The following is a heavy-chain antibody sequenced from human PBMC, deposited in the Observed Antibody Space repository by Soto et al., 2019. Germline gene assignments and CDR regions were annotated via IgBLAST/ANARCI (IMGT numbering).Heavy chain of an antibody. J-gene: IGHJ4*02. CDR2: ISSSSGFI. V-gene: IGHV3-21*02. Sequence: EVQLVESGGGLVKPGGSLRLSCAASGFIFSTYSMNWVRQAPGKGLEWVSSISSSSGFISYAYSVKGRFTISRDNARNSLYLQMNSLRAEDTAMYYCVRAMGSSSSRDDYWGQGTLVTVSS. CDR1: GFIFSTYS. D-gene: IGHD6-6*01. CDR3: VRAMGSSSSRDDY.